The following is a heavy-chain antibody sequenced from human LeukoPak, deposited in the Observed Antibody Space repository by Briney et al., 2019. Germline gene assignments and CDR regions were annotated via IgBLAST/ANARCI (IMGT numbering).Heavy chain of an antibody. D-gene: IGHD7-27*01. V-gene: IGHV5-51*01. Sequence: GESLKISCKGSGYSFTSYWIGWVRQMPGKGLEWMGIIYPGDSDTRYSPSFQGQVTISADKSISTAYQQWSSLKASDTAMYYCARLPQTGDGVIEAFDIWGQGTMVTVSS. J-gene: IGHJ3*02. CDR2: IYPGDSDT. CDR1: GYSFTSYW. CDR3: ARLPQTGDGVIEAFDI.